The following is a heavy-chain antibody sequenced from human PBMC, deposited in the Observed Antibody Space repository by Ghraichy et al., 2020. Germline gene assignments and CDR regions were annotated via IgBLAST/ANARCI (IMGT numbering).Heavy chain of an antibody. Sequence: SGPTLVKPTQTLTLTCTFSGFSLNTSGVGVGWIRQPPGKALEWLALIFWDDDKRYSPSLKSRLTIAKDTSKNQVVLTMTNMDPVDTATYYCAHRRIFFGGFFLPYDVFHIWGQGTMVTVSS. CDR3: AHRRIFFGGFFLPYDVFHI. CDR2: IFWDDDK. V-gene: IGHV2-5*02. D-gene: IGHD3-10*01. CDR1: GFSLNTSGVG. J-gene: IGHJ3*02.